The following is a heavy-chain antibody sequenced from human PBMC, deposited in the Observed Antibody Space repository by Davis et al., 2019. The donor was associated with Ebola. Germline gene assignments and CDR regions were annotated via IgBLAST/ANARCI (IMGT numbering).Heavy chain of an antibody. CDR2: INHSGST. J-gene: IGHJ3*02. Sequence: MPSETLSLTCAVYGGSFSGYYWSWIRQPPGKGLEWIGEINHSGSTNYNPSLKSRVTISVDTSKNQFSLKLSSVTAADTAVYYCARVEPPENAFDIWGQGTMVTVSS. CDR1: GGSFSGYY. V-gene: IGHV4-34*01. CDR3: ARVEPPENAFDI.